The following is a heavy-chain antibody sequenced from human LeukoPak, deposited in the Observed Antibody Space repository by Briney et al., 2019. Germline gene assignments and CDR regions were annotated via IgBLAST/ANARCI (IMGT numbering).Heavy chain of an antibody. CDR1: GGSISSYY. CDR3: ARVIDDYVWGSYRSPYYFDY. J-gene: IGHJ4*02. D-gene: IGHD3-16*02. CDR2: IYYSGST. Sequence: SETLSLTRTVSGGSISSYYWSWIRQPPGKGLEWIGYIYYSGSTNYNPSLKSRVTISVDTSKNQFSLKLSSVTAADTAVYYCARVIDDYVWGSYRSPYYFDYWGQGTLVTVSS. V-gene: IGHV4-59*01.